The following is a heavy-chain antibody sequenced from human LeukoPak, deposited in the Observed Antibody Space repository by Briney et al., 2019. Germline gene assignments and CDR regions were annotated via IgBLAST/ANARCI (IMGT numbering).Heavy chain of an antibody. CDR2: IYPDDSDT. CDR3: ARLRGATMPNPFDY. J-gene: IGHJ4*02. CDR1: GYSFTNYW. V-gene: IGHV5-51*01. Sequence: GESLKISCKGSGYSFTNYWIGWVRQMPGKCLEWMGIIYPDDSDTRPSPTFQGQVTISADKSISTAYLQWSSLGASDTAMYYCARLRGATMPNPFDYWGQGTLVTVSS. D-gene: IGHD1-26*01.